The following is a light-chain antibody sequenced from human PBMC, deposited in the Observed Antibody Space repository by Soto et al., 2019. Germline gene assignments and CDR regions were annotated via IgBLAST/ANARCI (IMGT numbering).Light chain of an antibody. Sequence: DIQMTQSPSSLSAAVGDRVTITCQASQDISNYLNWYQQKPGKAPKLLIYDASNLETGVPSRFSESGSGTYFTLTISSLQPEDIATYYCQQYDNLLFTFGPGTKVDIK. V-gene: IGKV1-33*01. CDR2: DAS. CDR3: QQYDNLLFT. J-gene: IGKJ3*01. CDR1: QDISNY.